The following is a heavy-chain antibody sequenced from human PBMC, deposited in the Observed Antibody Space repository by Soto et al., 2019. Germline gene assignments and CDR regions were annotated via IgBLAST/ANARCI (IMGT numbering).Heavy chain of an antibody. CDR3: ARGASTEVLVYVY. D-gene: IGHD3-10*02. CDR1: GGTFSSYT. V-gene: IGHV1-69*02. Sequence: QVQLVQSGAEVKNPGSSVKVSCKASGGTFSSYTISWVRQAPGQGLEWMGRIIPILGIANYAQKFQGRVTINADKSTSTAYMELSSLRSEDTAVYYCARGASTEVLVYVYWGQGTLVTVSS. J-gene: IGHJ4*02. CDR2: IIPILGIA.